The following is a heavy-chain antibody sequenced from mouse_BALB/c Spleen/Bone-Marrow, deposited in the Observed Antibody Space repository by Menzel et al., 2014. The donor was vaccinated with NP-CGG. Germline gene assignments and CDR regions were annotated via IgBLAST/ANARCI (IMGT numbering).Heavy chain of an antibody. Sequence: QVQLKDSGAVLVRPGASVKLSCKASGYTFTSYWINWVKQRPGQGLEWIGNIYPSDSYTNYNQKFKDKATLTVDKSSSTAYMQLSSPTSEDSAVYYCTREYGNYPFDYWGQGTTLTVSS. CDR2: IYPSDSYT. D-gene: IGHD2-10*02. CDR3: TREYGNYPFDY. CDR1: GYTFTSYW. V-gene: IGHV1-69*02. J-gene: IGHJ2*01.